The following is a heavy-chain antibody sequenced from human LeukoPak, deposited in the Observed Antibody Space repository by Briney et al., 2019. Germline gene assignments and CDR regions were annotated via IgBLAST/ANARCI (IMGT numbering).Heavy chain of an antibody. D-gene: IGHD3-3*01. CDR3: ASQGAFFWSGYKHWFDP. CDR1: GGSISSSSYY. V-gene: IGHV4-39*01. Sequence: PSETLSLTCTVSGGSISSSSYYWGWIRQPPGKGLEWIGSIYYSGSTYYNPPLKSRVTISVDTSKNQFSLKLSSVTAADTAVYYCASQGAFFWSGYKHWFDPWGQGTLVTVSS. J-gene: IGHJ5*02. CDR2: IYYSGST.